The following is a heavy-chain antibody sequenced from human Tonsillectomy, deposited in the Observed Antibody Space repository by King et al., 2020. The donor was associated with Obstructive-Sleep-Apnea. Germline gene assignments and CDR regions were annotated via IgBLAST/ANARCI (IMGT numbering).Heavy chain of an antibody. CDR2: IYYSGST. Sequence: QLQESGPGLVKPSQTLSLTCTVSGGSISSGDYYWSWIRQHPGKGLEWIGYIYYSGSTNYNPSLKSRVTISVDTSKNQFSLKLSSLTAAETAVYYCARAPMVRGIIRWFDPWGQGTLVTVSS. CDR3: ARAPMVRGIIRWFDP. CDR1: GGSISSGDYY. V-gene: IGHV4-31*03. D-gene: IGHD3-10*01. J-gene: IGHJ5*02.